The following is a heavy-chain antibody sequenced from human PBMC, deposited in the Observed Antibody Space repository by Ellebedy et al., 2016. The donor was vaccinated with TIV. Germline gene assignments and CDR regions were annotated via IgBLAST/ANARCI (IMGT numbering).Heavy chain of an antibody. CDR1: GFTFSAFA. CDR2: MHGSGRGI. Sequence: GESLKISCEASGFTFSAFAMGWVRQPPGKGLEWVSGMHGSGRGISYSESVKGRFIISRDNSKKTLYLQMNSLSAEDTAVYYCAKGRGGGSDSSAPRYYFDSWGLGTLVTVSS. CDR3: AKGRGGGSDSSAPRYYFDS. J-gene: IGHJ4*02. V-gene: IGHV3-23*01. D-gene: IGHD6-19*01.